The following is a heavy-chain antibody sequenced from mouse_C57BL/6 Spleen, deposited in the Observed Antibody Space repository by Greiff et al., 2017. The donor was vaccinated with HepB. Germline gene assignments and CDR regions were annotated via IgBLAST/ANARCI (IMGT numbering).Heavy chain of an antibody. J-gene: IGHJ2*01. V-gene: IGHV5-6*01. CDR1: GFTFSSYG. CDR2: ISSGGSYT. D-gene: IGHD5-1*01. Sequence: EVKVVESGGDLVKPGGSLKLSCAASGFTFSSYGMSWVRQTPDKRLEWVATISSGGSYTYYPDSVKGRFTISRDNAKNTLYLQMSSLKSEDTAMYYCARRNLPFDYWGQGTTLTVSS. CDR3: ARRNLPFDY.